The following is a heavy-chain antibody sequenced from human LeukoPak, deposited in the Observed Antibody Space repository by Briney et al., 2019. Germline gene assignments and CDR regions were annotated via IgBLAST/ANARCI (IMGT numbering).Heavy chain of an antibody. Sequence: GGSLRLSCAASGFTFDDYAMHWVRQAPGKGLEWVSGITWNSDNIEYADSVKGRFTISRDNAKNSLYLQMNSLRAEDTAVYYCARVFSVEINFDYWGQGTLVTVSS. CDR2: ITWNSDNI. CDR1: GFTFDDYA. CDR3: ARVFSVEINFDY. V-gene: IGHV3-9*01. J-gene: IGHJ4*02. D-gene: IGHD5/OR15-5a*01.